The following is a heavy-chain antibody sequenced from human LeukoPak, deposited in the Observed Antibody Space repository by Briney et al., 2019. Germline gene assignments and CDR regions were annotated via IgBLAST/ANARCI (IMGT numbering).Heavy chain of an antibody. V-gene: IGHV1-2*02. CDR3: AKIEYSSGWYFDY. J-gene: IGHJ4*02. CDR2: INPNSGGT. D-gene: IGHD6-19*01. CDR1: GYTFTGYY. Sequence: GASVKVSCKASGYTFTGYYMHWVRQAPGQGLEWMGWINPNSGGTNYAQKFQGRVTMSRDTSISTAYMELSRLRSDDTAVYYCAKIEYSSGWYFDYWGQGTLVTVSS.